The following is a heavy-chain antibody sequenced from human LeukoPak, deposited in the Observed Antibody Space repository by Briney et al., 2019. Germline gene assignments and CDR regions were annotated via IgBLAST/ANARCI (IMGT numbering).Heavy chain of an antibody. J-gene: IGHJ6*02. CDR3: AKGDSSSWYGDYYYYYGMDV. Sequence: GGPLRLSCAASGFTFDNYRMSWVRQAPGKGLEWVSAISGSGGSTYYADSVKGRFTISRDNSKNTLYLQMNSLRAEDTAVYYCAKGDSSSWYGDYYYYYGMDVWGQGTTVTVSS. D-gene: IGHD6-13*01. CDR2: ISGSGGST. CDR1: GFTFDNYR. V-gene: IGHV3-23*01.